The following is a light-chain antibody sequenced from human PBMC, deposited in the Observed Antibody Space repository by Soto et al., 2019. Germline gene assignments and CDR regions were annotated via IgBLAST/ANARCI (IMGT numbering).Light chain of an antibody. Sequence: LTQPPSASGTPGQKVFISCSGSSSNIGGTNYAYWYQQLPGAAPKLLMHSNNLRPSGVPERISGSKFGTAASLAISGLRSEDEAVYYCASWDDRLGAVIFXGGTKVTVL. CDR1: SSNIGGTNY. CDR3: ASWDDRLGAVI. CDR2: SNN. J-gene: IGLJ2*01. V-gene: IGLV1-47*02.